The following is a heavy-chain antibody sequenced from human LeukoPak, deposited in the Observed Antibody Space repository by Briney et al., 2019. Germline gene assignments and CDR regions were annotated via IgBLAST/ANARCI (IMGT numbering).Heavy chain of an antibody. Sequence: PGGSLRLSCAASGFAFSSYWMSWVRQAPGKGLEWVANIKQDGSEKYYVDSVKGRFTISRDNAKNSLYLQMNSLRAEDTAVYYCARASMVATGELDYWGQGTLVTVSS. J-gene: IGHJ4*02. V-gene: IGHV3-7*01. CDR1: GFAFSSYW. D-gene: IGHD5-12*01. CDR2: IKQDGSEK. CDR3: ARASMVATGELDY.